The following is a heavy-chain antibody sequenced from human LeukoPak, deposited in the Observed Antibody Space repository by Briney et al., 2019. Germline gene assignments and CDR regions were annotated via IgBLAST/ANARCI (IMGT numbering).Heavy chain of an antibody. CDR3: AILVVAATFDY. Sequence: GASVKVSCKASGYTFTGYYMHWVRQAPGQGLEWMGWINPNSGGTNYAQKFQGRVTMTRDTYISKAYMELSRLRSDDTAVYYCAILVVAATFDYWVQGTLVSVSS. V-gene: IGHV1-2*02. CDR1: GYTFTGYY. CDR2: INPNSGGT. D-gene: IGHD2-15*01. J-gene: IGHJ4*02.